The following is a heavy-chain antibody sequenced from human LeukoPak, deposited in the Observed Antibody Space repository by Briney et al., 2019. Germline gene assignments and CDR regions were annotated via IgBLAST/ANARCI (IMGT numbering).Heavy chain of an antibody. D-gene: IGHD5-18*01. Sequence: ASETLSLTCTVSGGSIINYYWSWIRQPPGKGLGWIGYVYYTGSTNYNPSLKSRVTISVDTSKNQFSLKLSSVTAADTAVYYCARVQIGYSYGLFDYWGQGTLVTVSS. J-gene: IGHJ4*02. V-gene: IGHV4-59*01. CDR1: GGSIINYY. CDR3: ARVQIGYSYGLFDY. CDR2: VYYTGST.